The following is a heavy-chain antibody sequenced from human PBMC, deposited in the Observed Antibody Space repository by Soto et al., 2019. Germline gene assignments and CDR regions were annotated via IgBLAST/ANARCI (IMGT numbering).Heavy chain of an antibody. CDR1: GVTVGDNY. CDR2: TYSGGDT. CDR3: ARNVPVTALGY. V-gene: IGHV3-66*01. Sequence: EVRLVESGGGLVQPGGSLRLSCAASGVTVGDNYMSWVRQAPGKGLEWVSVTYSGGDTRYADSVKVRFTTSRDSTKNTVYLQIDSLRADHTVVYFCARNVPVTALGYWGQGSLVTVSS. D-gene: IGHD4-17*01. J-gene: IGHJ4*02.